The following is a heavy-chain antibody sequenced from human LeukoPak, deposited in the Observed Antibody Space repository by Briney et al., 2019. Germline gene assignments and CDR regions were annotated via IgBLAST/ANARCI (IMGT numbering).Heavy chain of an antibody. V-gene: IGHV3-53*01. CDR3: ARDLSRDGYNYVGGYAFDI. D-gene: IGHD5-24*01. J-gene: IGHJ3*02. Sequence: GGSLRLSCAASGFTVSSNYMSWVRQAPGKGLEWVSVIYSGGSTYYADSVKGRFTISRDNSKNTLYLQMNSLRAEDTAVYYCARDLSRDGYNYVGGYAFDIWGQGTMVTVSS. CDR1: GFTVSSNY. CDR2: IYSGGST.